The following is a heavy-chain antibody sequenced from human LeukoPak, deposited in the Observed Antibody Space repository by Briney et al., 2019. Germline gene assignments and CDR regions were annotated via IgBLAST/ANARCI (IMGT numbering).Heavy chain of an antibody. J-gene: IGHJ6*02. V-gene: IGHV3-74*01. CDR1: GFTFTSYW. CDR2: INSDGSTT. D-gene: IGHD3-16*02. CDR3: ARDRSYGLDV. Sequence: PGGSLRLSCAASGFTFTSYWMHWVRQAPGKGLVWVSHINSDGSTTSYADSVKGRFTISRDNAKNTLYLNMNSLRAEDTAVFYCARDRSYGLDVWGQGTTVTVSS.